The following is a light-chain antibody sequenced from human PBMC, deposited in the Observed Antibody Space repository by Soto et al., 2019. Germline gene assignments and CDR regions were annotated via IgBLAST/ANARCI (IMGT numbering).Light chain of an antibody. Sequence: DIQMTQSPSSLSASVGDRVTITCRASQTISSYLNWYQQRPGKAPKLLIYAASSLQSGVPSRFSGSGSGTHLTLTISSVQPEDFATYYCQQSHSTPQTFGQGTKVELK. CDR3: QQSHSTPQT. CDR1: QTISSY. J-gene: IGKJ1*01. CDR2: AAS. V-gene: IGKV1-39*01.